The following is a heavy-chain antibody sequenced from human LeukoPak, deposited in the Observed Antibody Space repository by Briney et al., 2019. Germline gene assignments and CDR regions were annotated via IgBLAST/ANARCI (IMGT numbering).Heavy chain of an antibody. J-gene: IGHJ6*03. CDR3: ARYRGSSGYHYMDV. V-gene: IGHV3-20*04. CDR2: INWNGGST. D-gene: IGHD6-6*01. CDR1: GFTFGDYG. Sequence: PWGSLTLSCAASGFTFGDYGMSWVRQAPGKGLEWVSGINWNGGSTDYVDSVKGRFTISRDNAKNSLYLQMNSLRVEDTALYYCARYRGSSGYHYMDVWGKGTTVTVSS.